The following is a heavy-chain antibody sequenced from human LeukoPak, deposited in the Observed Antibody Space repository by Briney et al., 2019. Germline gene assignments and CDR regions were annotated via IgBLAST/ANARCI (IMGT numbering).Heavy chain of an antibody. D-gene: IGHD3-10*01. Sequence: PGGSLRLSCAASGFTFSSYGMHWVRQARGKGLEWVAVISYDGSNKYYADSVKGRFTISRDNSKNTLYLQMNSLRAEDTAVYYCARDLYYYGSGSYYFWGQGTLVTVSS. V-gene: IGHV3-30*19. J-gene: IGHJ4*02. CDR1: GFTFSSYG. CDR3: ARDLYYYGSGSYYF. CDR2: ISYDGSNK.